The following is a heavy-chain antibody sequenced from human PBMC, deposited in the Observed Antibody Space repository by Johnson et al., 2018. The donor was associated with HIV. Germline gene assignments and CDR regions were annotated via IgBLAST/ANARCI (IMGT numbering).Heavy chain of an antibody. D-gene: IGHD2-15*01. Sequence: VQLVESGGGLVQPGGSLRLSCAASGFTVSSNYMSWVRQAPGKGLECVSVIYSGGSTYYADSVKGRFTISRDNSKNTLYLQMNSLRGEDTAVYYCARGDNVCAYWAPLDAFDIWGQGTMVTVSS. J-gene: IGHJ3*02. CDR1: GFTVSSNY. V-gene: IGHV3-66*01. CDR2: IYSGGST. CDR3: ARGDNVCAYWAPLDAFDI.